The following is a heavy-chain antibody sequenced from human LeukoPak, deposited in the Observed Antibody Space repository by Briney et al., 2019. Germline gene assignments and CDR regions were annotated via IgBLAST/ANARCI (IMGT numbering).Heavy chain of an antibody. CDR2: IKSKTDGGTT. CDR3: AKEAPSPGNGYDPLLGYYGMDV. CDR1: GFTFSNAW. D-gene: IGHD5-12*01. V-gene: IGHV3-15*01. Sequence: PGGSLRLSCAASGFTFSNAWMTWVRQAPGKGLEWVGRIKSKTDGGTTDCAAPVKGRFTISRDDSRNTLYLQMNSLRAEDTAVYYCAKEAPSPGNGYDPLLGYYGMDVWGQGTTVTVSS. J-gene: IGHJ6*02.